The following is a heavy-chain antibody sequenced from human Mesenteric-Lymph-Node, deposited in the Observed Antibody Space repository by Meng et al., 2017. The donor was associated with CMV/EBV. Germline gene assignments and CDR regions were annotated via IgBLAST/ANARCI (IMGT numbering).Heavy chain of an antibody. Sequence: GGSLRLSCATSGFIFRNFGIHWVRQAPGKGLEWVAFIWYDTNTIYYADSVEGRFTISRDDSKNTSYLQMNSLRGEDTAVYYCAKVRSGWSTNDAFDMWGQGTMVTVSS. V-gene: IGHV3-30*02. D-gene: IGHD6-13*01. CDR3: AKVRSGWSTNDAFDM. J-gene: IGHJ3*02. CDR2: IWYDTNTI. CDR1: GFIFRNFG.